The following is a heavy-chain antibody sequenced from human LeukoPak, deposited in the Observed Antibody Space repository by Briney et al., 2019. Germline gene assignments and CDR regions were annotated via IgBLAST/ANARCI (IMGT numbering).Heavy chain of an antibody. Sequence: SETLSLTCAVSGGSISSSNWWSWVRQPPGKGLEWIGEIYHSGSTTNYNPSLKSRVTISVDKSKNQFSLKLSSVTAADTAVYYCASSGIAVAGTKSGYWGQGTLVTVSS. V-gene: IGHV4-4*02. CDR2: IYHSGSTT. CDR3: ASSGIAVAGTKSGY. J-gene: IGHJ4*02. D-gene: IGHD6-19*01. CDR1: GGSISSSNW.